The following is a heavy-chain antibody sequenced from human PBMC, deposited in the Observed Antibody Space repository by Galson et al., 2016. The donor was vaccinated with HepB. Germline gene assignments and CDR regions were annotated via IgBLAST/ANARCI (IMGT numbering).Heavy chain of an antibody. Sequence: ETLSLTCTVSGGSISSSSSYWGWIRQPPGKGLEWIGNMYYSGSTYYKSSLKSRVAMSVDMSKNQFSLKLTSVTAADTAVYYCARHISRVDTAMVLWGQGTLVIVSS. CDR1: GGSISSSSSY. CDR3: ARHISRVDTAMVL. CDR2: MYYSGST. J-gene: IGHJ4*02. V-gene: IGHV4-39*01. D-gene: IGHD5-18*01.